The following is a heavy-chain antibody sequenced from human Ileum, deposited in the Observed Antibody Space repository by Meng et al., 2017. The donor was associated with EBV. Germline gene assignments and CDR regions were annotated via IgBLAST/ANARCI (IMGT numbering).Heavy chain of an antibody. CDR1: GLTFGSHA. D-gene: IGHD3-10*01. J-gene: IGHJ4*02. CDR2: LNGDGVSS. V-gene: IGHV3-23*04. CDR3: AKDQNYDGSGSYYNS. Sequence: DVLLVESGGALVQPGGSLRLSCAAPGLTFGSHAMAWVRQAPGKGLEWVAGLNGDGVSSHYADSVKGRFTISRDNSKNTLFLQMNSLSAEDTAIYYCAKDQNYDGSGSYYNSWGQGTLVTVSS.